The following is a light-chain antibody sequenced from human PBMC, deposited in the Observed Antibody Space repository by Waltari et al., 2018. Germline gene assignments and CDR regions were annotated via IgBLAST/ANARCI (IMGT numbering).Light chain of an antibody. CDR3: SSYTTSSAPGV. CDR1: DSDVGAYDF. V-gene: IGLV2-14*01. Sequence: QSALTQPASVSGSPGQSIPISCSGPDSDVGAYDFVSWYQQHPGKAPHLIIYEGSNPPSGISNRFSASKSGNTASLTISGLQAEDEADYYCSSYTTSSAPGVFGTGTRVTIL. J-gene: IGLJ1*01. CDR2: EGS.